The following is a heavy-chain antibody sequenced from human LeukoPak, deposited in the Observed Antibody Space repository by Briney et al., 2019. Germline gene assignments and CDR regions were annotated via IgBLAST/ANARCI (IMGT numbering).Heavy chain of an antibody. D-gene: IGHD2-2*01. V-gene: IGHV1-8*03. CDR1: GYTFTSYD. CDR3: ARGLSQLLVV. CDR2: MNPNSGST. J-gene: IGHJ4*02. Sequence: ASVKVSCKASGYTFTSYDINWVRQATGQGLEWMGWMNPNSGSTGYAQKFQGRVTITRSTSISTAYMELSSLRSEDTAVYYCARGLSQLLVVWGQGTLVTVSS.